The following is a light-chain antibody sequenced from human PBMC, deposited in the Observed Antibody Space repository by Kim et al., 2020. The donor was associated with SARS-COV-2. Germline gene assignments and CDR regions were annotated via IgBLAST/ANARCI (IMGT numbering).Light chain of an antibody. CDR2: GAS. CDR3: QKYDSAPWT. V-gene: IGKV1-27*01. J-gene: IGKJ1*01. Sequence: GDRFTITGRASQVINNYLAWYQQKPGKAPTVLIYGASTLHSVVPSRFSGSGSRTDFTLTISSLQPEDVGTYYCQKYDSAPWTFGHGTKVDIK. CDR1: QVINNY.